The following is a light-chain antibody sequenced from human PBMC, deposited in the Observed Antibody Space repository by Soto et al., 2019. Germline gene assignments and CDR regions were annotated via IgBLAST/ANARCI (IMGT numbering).Light chain of an antibody. J-gene: IGKJ4*01. V-gene: IGKV1-39*01. CDR3: QQNFSPFVT. CDR2: SAS. Sequence: DIQMTQSPPSLSASVGDRVTITCRASETITDFLNWYQLKPGKAPKLLIYSASNLQPGVPSRFSSSRYGTDFTIPLSGLQHEDSATYYCQQNFSPFVTFGAGTKVEV. CDR1: ETITDF.